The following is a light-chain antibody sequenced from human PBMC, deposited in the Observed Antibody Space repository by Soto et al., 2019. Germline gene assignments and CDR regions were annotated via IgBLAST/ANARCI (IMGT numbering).Light chain of an antibody. Sequence: QSALTQPPSVSGAPGQWVTISCTGSSSNIGAGYDVHWYQQLPGTAPKLLIYGNSNRPSGVPYRFSGSKSGNSAALAITGRHDEDASDYYCKCYDGSLRGVVFGGGTKLTVL. V-gene: IGLV1-40*01. CDR1: SSNIGAGYD. J-gene: IGLJ3*02. CDR3: KCYDGSLRGVV. CDR2: GNS.